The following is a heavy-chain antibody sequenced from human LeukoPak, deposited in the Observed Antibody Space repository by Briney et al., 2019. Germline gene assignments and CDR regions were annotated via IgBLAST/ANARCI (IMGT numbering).Heavy chain of an antibody. CDR1: GFTFSSYA. J-gene: IGHJ4*02. V-gene: IGHV3-23*01. D-gene: IGHD6-19*01. Sequence: GRSLRLSCAASGFTFSSYAMSWVRQAPGKGLEWVSAISGSGGSTYYADSVKGRFTISRDNSKNTLYLQMNSLRAEDTAVYYCAKATLRIAVGDPDYWGQGTLVTVSS. CDR2: ISGSGGST. CDR3: AKATLRIAVGDPDY.